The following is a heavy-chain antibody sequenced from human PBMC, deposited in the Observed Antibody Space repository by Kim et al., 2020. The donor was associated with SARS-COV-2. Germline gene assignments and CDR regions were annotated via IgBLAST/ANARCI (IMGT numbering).Heavy chain of an antibody. CDR2: ISYDGSNK. Sequence: GGSLRLSCAASGFTFSSYAMHWVRQAPGKGLEWVAVISYDGSNKYYADSVKGRFTISRDNSKNTLYLQMNSLRAEDTAVYYCARPAAAGFYNWFDPWGQGTLVTVSS. CDR1: GFTFSSYA. CDR3: ARPAAAGFYNWFDP. V-gene: IGHV3-30*04. J-gene: IGHJ5*02. D-gene: IGHD6-13*01.